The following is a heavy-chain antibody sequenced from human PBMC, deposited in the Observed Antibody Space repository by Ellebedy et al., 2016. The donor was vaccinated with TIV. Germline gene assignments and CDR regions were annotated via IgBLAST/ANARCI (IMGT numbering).Heavy chain of an antibody. J-gene: IGHJ3*02. D-gene: IGHD6-19*01. CDR1: GFTFSSYW. CDR3: AKDYRSYTSSWYRDAFDI. Sequence: PGGSLRLSCAASGFTFSSYWMHWVRQAPGKGLEWVSSIRGGGGSVYDADSVKGRFTISRDNATNTLYLQMNSLRAEDTAVYYCAKDYRSYTSSWYRDAFDIWGQGTMVTVSP. CDR2: IRGGGGSV. V-gene: IGHV3-23*01.